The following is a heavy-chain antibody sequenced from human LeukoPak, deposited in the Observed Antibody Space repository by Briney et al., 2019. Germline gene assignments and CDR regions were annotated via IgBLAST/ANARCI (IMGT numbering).Heavy chain of an antibody. CDR3: ARDGYGDYVHYFDY. CDR2: ISSSSSYI. CDR1: GFTFSSYS. D-gene: IGHD4-17*01. J-gene: IGHJ4*02. Sequence: PGGSLRLSCAASGFTFSSYSMNWVRQAPGKGLEWVSSISSSSSYIYYADSVKGRFTISRDNAKNSLYLQMNSLRAEDTAVYYCARDGYGDYVHYFDYWGQGTLVTVSS. V-gene: IGHV3-21*01.